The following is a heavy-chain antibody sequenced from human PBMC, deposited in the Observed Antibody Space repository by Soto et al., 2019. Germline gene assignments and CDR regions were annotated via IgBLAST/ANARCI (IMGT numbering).Heavy chain of an antibody. D-gene: IGHD6-19*01. Sequence: GGSLRLSCAASGFTFSSYEMNWVRQASGKGLEWISYISSSGSIIYYPDSVKGRFTISRDNAKNSLYLQMNSLRAEDTAVYYCAREFSSGVYWGQGTLVTVSS. CDR1: GFTFSSYE. V-gene: IGHV3-48*03. J-gene: IGHJ4*02. CDR2: ISSSGSII. CDR3: AREFSSGVY.